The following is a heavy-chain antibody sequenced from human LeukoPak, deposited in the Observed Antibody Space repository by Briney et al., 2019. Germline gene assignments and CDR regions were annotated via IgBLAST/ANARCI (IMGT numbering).Heavy chain of an antibody. CDR2: IYYSGST. D-gene: IGHD2-15*01. V-gene: IGHV4-30-4*01. CDR1: GGSISSGDYY. J-gene: IGHJ3*01. CDR3: ARVEGIVVVVAATPIHHSFDL. Sequence: PSQTLSLTCTVSGGSISSGDYYWSWIRQPPGKGLEWIGYIYYSGSTYYNPSLKSRVTISVDTSKNQFSLKLSSVTAADTAVYYCARVEGIVVVVAATPIHHSFDLWGQGTMVTVSS.